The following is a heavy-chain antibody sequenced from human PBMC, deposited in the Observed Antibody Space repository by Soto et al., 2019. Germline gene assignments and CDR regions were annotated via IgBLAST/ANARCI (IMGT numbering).Heavy chain of an antibody. D-gene: IGHD1-26*01. V-gene: IGHV1-3*01. CDR3: ARGGSLYWYFDL. Sequence: QVQLVQSGAEVKKPGASVKVSCKASGYTFTSYAMHWVRQAPGQRLEWMGWINAGNGNTKYSQKFQGRVTITRDTSASTVYMELSSLRSEDTAVYYCARGGSLYWYFDLWGRGTLVTVSS. J-gene: IGHJ2*01. CDR1: GYTFTSYA. CDR2: INAGNGNT.